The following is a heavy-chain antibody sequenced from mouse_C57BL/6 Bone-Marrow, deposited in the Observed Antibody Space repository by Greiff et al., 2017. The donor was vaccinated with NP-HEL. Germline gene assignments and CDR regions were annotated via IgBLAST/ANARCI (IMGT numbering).Heavy chain of an antibody. CDR2: ISSGGSYT. D-gene: IGHD2-5*01. CDR1: GFTFSSYG. J-gene: IGHJ2*01. Sequence: EVKLVESGGDLVKPGGSLKLSCAASGFTFSSYGLSWVRQTPDTRLGWVATISSGGSYTYYPDSVKGRFTISRDNAKNTLYLQMSSLKSEDTARYYCARHYYSNYFDYWGQGTTLTVSS. CDR3: ARHYYSNYFDY. V-gene: IGHV5-6*01.